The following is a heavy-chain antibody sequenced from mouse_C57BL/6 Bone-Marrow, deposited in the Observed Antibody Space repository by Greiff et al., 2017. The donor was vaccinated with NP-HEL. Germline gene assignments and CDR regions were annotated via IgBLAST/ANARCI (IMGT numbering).Heavy chain of an antibody. V-gene: IGHV7-1*01. CDR2: SRNKANDYTT. Sequence: EVQRVESGGGLVQSGRSLRLSCATSGFTFSDFYMEWVRQAPGKGLEWIAASRNKANDYTTEYSASVKGRFIVSRDTSQSILYLQMNALRAEDTAIYYCARDAGGYYFDYWGQGTTLTVSS. CDR1: GFTFSDFY. D-gene: IGHD1-1*02. J-gene: IGHJ2*01. CDR3: ARDAGGYYFDY.